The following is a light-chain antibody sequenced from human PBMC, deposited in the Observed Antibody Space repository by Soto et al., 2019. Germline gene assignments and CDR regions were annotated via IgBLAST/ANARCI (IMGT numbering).Light chain of an antibody. Sequence: QSVLTQPAAVSGSPGQSITISCTGTSSDVGSYSRVSWYQQHPGKSPKLMIYEGSKRPSGVSDRVSGSKSGNTASLTISGLQAEDEADYYCCSYADSGTWVFGGGTKVTFL. CDR1: SSDVGSYSR. CDR2: EGS. V-gene: IGLV2-23*01. CDR3: CSYADSGTWV. J-gene: IGLJ3*02.